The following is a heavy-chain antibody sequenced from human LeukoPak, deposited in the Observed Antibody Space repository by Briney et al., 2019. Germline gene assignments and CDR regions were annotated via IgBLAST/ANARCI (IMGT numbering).Heavy chain of an antibody. Sequence: GGSLRLSCAAPGFNFIDTWMNWVRQAPGKGLEWVARIKRKAVGGTADYAAPVKGRFTISRDDSENMLYLQMNSLKIEDTAVYYCARDWYHAFDFWGQGTTVTVSS. V-gene: IGHV3-15*07. CDR2: IKRKAVGGTA. D-gene: IGHD3-9*01. CDR3: ARDWYHAFDF. CDR1: GFNFIDTW. J-gene: IGHJ3*01.